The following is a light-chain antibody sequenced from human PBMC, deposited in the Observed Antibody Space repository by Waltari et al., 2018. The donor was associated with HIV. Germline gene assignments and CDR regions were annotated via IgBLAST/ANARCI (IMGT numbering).Light chain of an antibody. CDR3: LTYVSKTSTWQ. CDR1: DLAIGNYNL. Sequence: HYALTQPASVSGHHGQPVTIPCTGTDLAIGNYNLVSWFQQHPGNAPKLLIYDVSKRPSGVSSRFSGSKSGYFAALTISGLLTEDESSYYCLTYVSKTSTWQFGGGTYLTV. J-gene: IGLJ3*02. CDR2: DVS. V-gene: IGLV2-23*02.